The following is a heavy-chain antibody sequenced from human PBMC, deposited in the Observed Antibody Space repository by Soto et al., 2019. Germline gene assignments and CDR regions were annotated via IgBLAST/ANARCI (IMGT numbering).Heavy chain of an antibody. CDR2: IYYSGST. J-gene: IGHJ5*02. D-gene: IGHD2-2*01. Sequence: SETLSLTCAVSGGSISSGDYYWSWIRQPPGKGLEWIGYIYYSGSTYYNPSLKSRVTISVDTSKNQFSLKLSSVTAADTAVYYCARDFLWYCSSTSCPRGWFDPWGQGTLVTVSS. V-gene: IGHV4-30-4*01. CDR3: ARDFLWYCSSTSCPRGWFDP. CDR1: GGSISSGDYY.